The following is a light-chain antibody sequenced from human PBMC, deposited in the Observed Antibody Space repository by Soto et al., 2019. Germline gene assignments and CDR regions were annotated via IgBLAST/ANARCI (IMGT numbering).Light chain of an antibody. J-gene: IGLJ2*01. CDR1: SSDVGSYNL. CDR2: EGS. Sequence: QSVLTQPASVSGSPGQSITISCTGTSSDVGSYNLVSWYQQHPGKAPKLMIYEGSKRPSGVSNRSSGSNSGNTASLTISGLQAEYEADYYCCSYAGSSTLVFGGGTKLTVL. CDR3: CSYAGSSTLV. V-gene: IGLV2-23*01.